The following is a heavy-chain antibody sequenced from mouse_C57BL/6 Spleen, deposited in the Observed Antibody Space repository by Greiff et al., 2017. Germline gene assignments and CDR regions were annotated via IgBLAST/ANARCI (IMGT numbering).Heavy chain of an antibody. CDR3: ALITTVVEGYFDV. D-gene: IGHD1-1*01. CDR1: GYTFTSYW. V-gene: IGHV1-55*01. J-gene: IGHJ1*03. Sequence: QVQLQQPGAELVKPGASVKMSCKASGYTFTSYWITWVKQRPGQGLEWIGDIYPGSGSTNYNEKFKGKATLTVDTSSSTAYMQLSSLTSEDSAVYYCALITTVVEGYFDVWGTGTTVTVSS. CDR2: IYPGSGST.